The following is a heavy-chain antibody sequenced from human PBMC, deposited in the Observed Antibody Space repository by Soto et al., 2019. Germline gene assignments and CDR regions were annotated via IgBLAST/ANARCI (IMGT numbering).Heavy chain of an antibody. CDR2: IYYSGST. CDR1: GGSISSYY. J-gene: IGHJ4*02. CDR3: ARLKTGEFDY. D-gene: IGHD2-8*02. V-gene: IGHV4-59*08. Sequence: SETLSLTCTVSGGSISSYYWSWIRQPPGKGLEWIGYIYYSGSTNYNPSLKSRVTISVDTSKNQFSLKLSSVTAADTAVYYCARLKTGEFDYWGQGTLVTVSS.